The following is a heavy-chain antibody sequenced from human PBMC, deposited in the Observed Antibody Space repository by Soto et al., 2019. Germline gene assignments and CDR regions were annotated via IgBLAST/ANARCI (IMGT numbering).Heavy chain of an antibody. D-gene: IGHD3-22*01. CDR2: ISGSGGST. V-gene: IGHV3-23*01. CDR1: LFTFSSYA. Sequence: HPRGSLRLSCAAFLFTFSSYAMTPGRQAPGKGLEWVSAISGSGGSTYYADSVKGRFTISRDNSKNTLYLQMNSLRAEETAVYYCAKDRKYSYDSSGDCWGRGTMVTVSS. CDR3: AKDRKYSYDSSGDC. J-gene: IGHJ4*02.